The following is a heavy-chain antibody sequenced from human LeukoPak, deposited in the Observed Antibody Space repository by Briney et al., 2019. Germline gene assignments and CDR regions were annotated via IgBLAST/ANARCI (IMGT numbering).Heavy chain of an antibody. CDR1: GFTFSSYE. J-gene: IGHJ4*02. Sequence: GGSLRLSCAASGFTFSSYEMNWVRQAPGKGLEWVKGRFTISRDNAENSLYLQMNSLRAEDTAVYYCAKDSYYDSSGYYPLDYWGQGTLVTVSS. D-gene: IGHD3-22*01. CDR3: AKDSYYDSSGYYPLDY. V-gene: IGHV3-48*03.